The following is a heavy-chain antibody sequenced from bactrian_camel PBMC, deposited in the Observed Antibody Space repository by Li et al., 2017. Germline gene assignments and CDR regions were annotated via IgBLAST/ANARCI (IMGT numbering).Heavy chain of an antibody. D-gene: IGHD1*01. J-gene: IGHJ4*01. Sequence: HVQLVESGGGSVQAGGSLRLSCKVSGSTSIHYCMGWLRQAPEKEREGVASIDNYSSTYYADSVKGRFTISEDNFRRTVFLQMDDLKPDDTATYYCAARLACYEDDYGNRGQGTQVTVS. CDR2: IDNYSST. CDR3: AARLACYEDDYGN. CDR1: GSTSIHYC. V-gene: IGHV3S63*01.